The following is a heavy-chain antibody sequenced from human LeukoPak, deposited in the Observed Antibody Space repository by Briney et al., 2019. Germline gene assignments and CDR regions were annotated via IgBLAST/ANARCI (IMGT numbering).Heavy chain of an antibody. J-gene: IGHJ3*02. CDR3: ARDRYPPAVAGAFDI. CDR1: GGSISSSSYY. D-gene: IGHD2-15*01. Sequence: SETLSLTCTVSGGSISSSSYYWGWIRQPPGKGLEWIGSIYYSGSTYYNPSLKSRVTISVDTSKNQFSLKLSSVTAADTAVYYCARDRYPPAVAGAFDIWGQGTMVTVSS. CDR2: IYYSGST. V-gene: IGHV4-39*07.